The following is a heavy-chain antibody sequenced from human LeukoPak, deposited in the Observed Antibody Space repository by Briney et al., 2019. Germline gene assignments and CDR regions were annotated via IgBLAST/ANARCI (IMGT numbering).Heavy chain of an antibody. CDR2: ISGSGGNT. Sequence: PGGSLRLSCAASGFTYSDYAMSWVRQAPGKGLEWVSSISGSGGNTYYADSVKGRFTISGDNSKNTLYLQMNSLRAEDTAVYYCAKDLRTGSYYYSFDYWGQVTLVTVSS. CDR1: GFTYSDYA. V-gene: IGHV3-23*01. J-gene: IGHJ4*02. D-gene: IGHD1-26*01. CDR3: AKDLRTGSYYYSFDY.